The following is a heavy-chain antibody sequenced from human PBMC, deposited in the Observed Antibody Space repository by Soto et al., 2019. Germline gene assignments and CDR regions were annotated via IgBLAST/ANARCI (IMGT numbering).Heavy chain of an antibody. CDR3: ARWSYLDY. V-gene: IGHV3-23*01. J-gene: IGHJ4*02. CDR1: GFSFGSYA. CDR2: ISGSDGKT. Sequence: GGSLRLSCAASGFSFGSYALSWVRQAPGRGLEWVSTISGSDGKTFYADSVKGRFSISRDTSQNTLYLQMNSLRADDTAIYYCARWSYLDYWGQGTLVTVSS. D-gene: IGHD3-3*01.